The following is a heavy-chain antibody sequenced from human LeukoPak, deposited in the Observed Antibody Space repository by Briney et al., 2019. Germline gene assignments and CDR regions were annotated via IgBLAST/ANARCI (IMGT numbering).Heavy chain of an antibody. CDR2: SYNTGST. V-gene: IGHV4-59*01. J-gene: IGHJ4*02. CDR3: ARVGSGSFDY. Sequence: KPSETLSLTCTVSGGYISTYYWSWIRQPSGKGLEWIGYSYNTGSTYCNPSLKTRVTISVDTSKNQFSLKLTSVTAADTAVYYCARVGSGSFDYWGQGTLVTVSS. CDR1: GGYISTYY. D-gene: IGHD6-19*01.